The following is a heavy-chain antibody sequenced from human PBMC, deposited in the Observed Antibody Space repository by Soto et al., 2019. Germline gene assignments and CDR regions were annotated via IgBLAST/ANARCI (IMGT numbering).Heavy chain of an antibody. J-gene: IGHJ6*02. CDR3: XXVGPPSDV. V-gene: IGHV3-11*01. CDR2: ISSSGSTI. CDR1: GFTFSDYY. Sequence: QVQLVESGGGLVKPGGSLRLSCAASGFTFSDYYMSWIRQAPGKGLEWVSHISSSGSTIYYADSVKGRFTISRDNXXNXLXLXXXXLXAEDTAVXXXXXVGPPSDVWGQGTTVTVSS.